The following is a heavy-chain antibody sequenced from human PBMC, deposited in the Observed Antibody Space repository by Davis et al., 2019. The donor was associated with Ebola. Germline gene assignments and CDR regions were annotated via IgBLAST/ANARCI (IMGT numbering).Heavy chain of an antibody. CDR3: ARQVNIWRPYYFDN. CDR2: IYHSGST. Sequence: PSETLSLTCTVSGGSISSSGYYWGWIRQHPGKGLVWIGLIYHSGSTYYNLSLKSRVTLFVDTSKNQFSLKLNSVTAADTAVYYCARQVNIWRPYYFDNWGQGSLVTVSS. J-gene: IGHJ4*02. D-gene: IGHD1-20*01. CDR1: GGSISSSGYY. V-gene: IGHV4-39*01.